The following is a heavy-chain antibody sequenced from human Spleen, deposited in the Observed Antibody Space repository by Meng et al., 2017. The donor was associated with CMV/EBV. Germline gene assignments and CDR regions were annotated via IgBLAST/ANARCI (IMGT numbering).Heavy chain of an antibody. CDR3: ARGGYDYFGTGTGMDY. J-gene: IGHJ4*02. CDR2: INPNTGGT. CDR1: YTFTGYY. V-gene: IGHV1-2*02. Sequence: YTFTGYYVHCGRPAPRQGLEWVGWINPNTGGTNYAQNFQGRVTMTRDTSISTVYMELSRLTSDDTAVYYCARGGYDYFGTGTGMDYWGQGTLVTVSS. D-gene: IGHD3-10*01.